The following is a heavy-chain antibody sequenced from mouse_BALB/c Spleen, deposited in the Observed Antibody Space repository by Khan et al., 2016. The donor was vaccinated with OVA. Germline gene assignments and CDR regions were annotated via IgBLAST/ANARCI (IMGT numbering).Heavy chain of an antibody. CDR3: ARPLSTMITTWYAMDY. CDR2: INTYTGEP. J-gene: IGHJ4*01. CDR1: GYTFTNYG. Sequence: QIQLVQSGPELKKPGETVKISCKASGYTFTNYGMNWVKQAPGKGLKWMGWINTYTGEPTYADDFKGRFAFSLETSASTAYLQINNLKNEDMATYFCARPLSTMITTWYAMDYWGQGTSVTVSS. V-gene: IGHV9-1*02. D-gene: IGHD2-4*01.